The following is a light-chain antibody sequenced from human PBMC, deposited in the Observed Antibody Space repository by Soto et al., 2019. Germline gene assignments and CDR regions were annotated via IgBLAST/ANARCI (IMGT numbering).Light chain of an antibody. V-gene: IGKV1-5*01. CDR1: QTTNTW. J-gene: IGKJ2*01. Sequence: GDRVTLTCRASQTTNTWLAWYQQEPGTAPKLLIYDASSLEGGVPSRFSASGSGTEFTLTISSLQPDDLATYYCQQYISYPYTFGQGTKVEIK. CDR3: QQYISYPYT. CDR2: DAS.